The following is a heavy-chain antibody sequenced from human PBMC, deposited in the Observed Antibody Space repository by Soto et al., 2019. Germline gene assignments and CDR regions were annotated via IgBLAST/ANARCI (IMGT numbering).Heavy chain of an antibody. CDR3: ARDDNGKRVFDI. J-gene: IGHJ3*02. Sequence: ASVKVSCKASGYTFTSYAMHWVRQAPGQRLEWMGWINAGNDNTKYSQKFQGRVSITRDTSASTAYMELSSLRSEDTAMYYCARDDNGKRVFDIGGKGKRVTVS. CDR1: GYTFTSYA. D-gene: IGHD1-20*01. CDR2: INAGNDNT. V-gene: IGHV1-3*01.